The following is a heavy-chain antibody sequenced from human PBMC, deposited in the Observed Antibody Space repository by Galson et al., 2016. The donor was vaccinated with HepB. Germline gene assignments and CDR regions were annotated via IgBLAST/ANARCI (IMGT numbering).Heavy chain of an antibody. J-gene: IGHJ3*01. CDR2: MSYSGSI. CDR3: ARGYDSSGYYYGSDAFDL. Sequence: LSLTCTVSGGSIRINSYYWNWIRQPPGKGLEWIGYMSYSGSINYNPSLKSRVTLSGDTSKNQFSLKLRSVTTADTAVYYCARGYDSSGYYYGSDAFDLWGLGTMVTVSS. CDR1: GGSIRINSYY. D-gene: IGHD3-22*01. V-gene: IGHV4-61*01.